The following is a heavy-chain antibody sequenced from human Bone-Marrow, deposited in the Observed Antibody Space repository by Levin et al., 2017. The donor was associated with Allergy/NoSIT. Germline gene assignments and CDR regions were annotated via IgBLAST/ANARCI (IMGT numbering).Heavy chain of an antibody. V-gene: IGHV3-30*04. J-gene: IGHJ6*02. Sequence: LSLTCAASGFTFSSYAMHWVRQAPGKGLEWVAVISYDGSNKYYADSVKGRFTISRDNSKNTLYLQMNSLRAEDTAVYYCAREKQSAAAEHYYYGMDVWGQGTTVTVSS. CDR2: ISYDGSNK. D-gene: IGHD6-13*01. CDR3: AREKQSAAAEHYYYGMDV. CDR1: GFTFSSYA.